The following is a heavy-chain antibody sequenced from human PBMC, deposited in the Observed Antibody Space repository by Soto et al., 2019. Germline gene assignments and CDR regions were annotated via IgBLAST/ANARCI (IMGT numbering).Heavy chain of an antibody. CDR3: ASAGVIVVVPAQFDYGMDV. Sequence: PSETLSLTCTVSGGSISSGDYYWSWIRQPPGKGLEWLGYIYYSVSTYYNPSLKSRVTRSVDTSKNQFSLKLSSATAAATAVYSCASAGVIVVVPAQFDYGMDVWGQGTTVTVSS. CDR1: GGSISSGDYY. V-gene: IGHV4-30-4*01. J-gene: IGHJ6*02. CDR2: IYYSVST. D-gene: IGHD2-2*01.